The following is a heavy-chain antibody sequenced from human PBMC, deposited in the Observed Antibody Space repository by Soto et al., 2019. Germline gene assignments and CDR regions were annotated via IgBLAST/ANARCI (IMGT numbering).Heavy chain of an antibody. CDR1: GFRFRTRA. Sequence: GSLRLSCXASGFRFRTRAMSWVRQAPGKGLEWVASIRPGGDSTYYADSVKGRFAVSRDNSNVTLYLQMDSLRVEDTAIYYCTTHEEGAPWAGGFDSWGQGTLVTVPQ. D-gene: IGHD1-26*01. V-gene: IGHV3-23*01. CDR2: IRPGGDST. J-gene: IGHJ5*01. CDR3: TTHEEGAPWAGGFDS.